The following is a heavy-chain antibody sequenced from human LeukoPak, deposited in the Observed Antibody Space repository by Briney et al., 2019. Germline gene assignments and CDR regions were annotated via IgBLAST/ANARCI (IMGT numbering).Heavy chain of an antibody. D-gene: IGHD3-10*01. Sequence: PGRSLRPSCVASGFTFSSYGMHWVRQAPGKGLEWVAVISYDGSNKYYADSVKGRFTISRDNSKNTLYLQMNSLRAEDTAVYYCAKSSGLWFGEFPFDYWGQGTLVTVSS. V-gene: IGHV3-30*18. CDR2: ISYDGSNK. CDR1: GFTFSSYG. J-gene: IGHJ4*02. CDR3: AKSSGLWFGEFPFDY.